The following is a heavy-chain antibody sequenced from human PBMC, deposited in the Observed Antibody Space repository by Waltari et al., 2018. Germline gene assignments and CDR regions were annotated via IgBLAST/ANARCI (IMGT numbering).Heavy chain of an antibody. Sequence: QVQLVESGGGLVRPGGSLRLSCAASGFTFSDYYMSWIRQAPGNGLEWVSYIRSSGSTIYYADSVKGRFTISRDNAKNSRYLQMNSLRAEDTAVYYCAKGRSYDSSGYYYGDWGQGTLVTVSS. V-gene: IGHV3-11*04. CDR1: GFTFSDYY. CDR3: AKGRSYDSSGYYYGD. CDR2: IRSSGSTI. D-gene: IGHD3-22*01. J-gene: IGHJ4*02.